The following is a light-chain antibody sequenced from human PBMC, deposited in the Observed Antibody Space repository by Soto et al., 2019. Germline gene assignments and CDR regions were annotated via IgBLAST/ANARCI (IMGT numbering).Light chain of an antibody. CDR1: QSVSSN. J-gene: IGKJ1*01. V-gene: IGKV3-15*01. CDR3: HQYNNWPRT. Sequence: EVVLTQSPGTVSLYPGERATLSCRASQSVSSNLAWYQQKPGQAPRLLIYGASTRATGIPARFSGSGSGTEFTLTISSLQSEDFAVYYCHQYNNWPRTFGQGAKVAI. CDR2: GAS.